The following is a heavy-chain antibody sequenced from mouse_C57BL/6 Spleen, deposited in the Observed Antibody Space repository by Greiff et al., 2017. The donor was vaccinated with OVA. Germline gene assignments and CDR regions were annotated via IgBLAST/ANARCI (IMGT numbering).Heavy chain of an antibody. CDR2: ISSGSSTI. CDR3: AKPYYYGSSYWYFDV. Sequence: EVNVVESGGGLVKPGGSLKLSCAASGFTFSDYGMHWVRQAPEKGLEWVAYISSGSSTIYYADTVKGRFTISRDNAKNTLFLQMTSLRSEDTAMYYCAKPYYYGSSYWYFDVWGTGTTVTVSS. D-gene: IGHD1-1*01. J-gene: IGHJ1*03. CDR1: GFTFSDYG. V-gene: IGHV5-17*01.